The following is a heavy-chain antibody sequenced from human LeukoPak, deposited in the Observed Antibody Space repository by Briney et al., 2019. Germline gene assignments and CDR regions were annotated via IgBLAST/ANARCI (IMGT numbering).Heavy chain of an antibody. Sequence: GGSLRLSCAASGFTVSSNYMSCVRQAPGKGLEWVSVIYSGGSTYYADSVKGRFTISRDNSKNTLYLQMNSLRAEDTAVYYCARDTYSSSWYSGGYYYYYGMDVWGQGTTVTVSS. V-gene: IGHV3-53*01. J-gene: IGHJ6*02. CDR2: IYSGGST. CDR1: GFTVSSNY. D-gene: IGHD6-13*01. CDR3: ARDTYSSSWYSGGYYYYYGMDV.